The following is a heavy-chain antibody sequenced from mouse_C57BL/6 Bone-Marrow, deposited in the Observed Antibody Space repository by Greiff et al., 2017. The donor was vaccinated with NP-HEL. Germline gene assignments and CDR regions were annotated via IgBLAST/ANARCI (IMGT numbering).Heavy chain of an antibody. D-gene: IGHD2-5*01. V-gene: IGHV1-62-2*01. CDR3: ARHHYSIPWFAY. CDR2: FYPGSGSN. Sequence: QVQLKQSGAELVKPGSSFPLSCNASGYTFTEYTIHWVKQRSGQGLEWIGWFYPGSGSNKYNDGCKDKATLTADKSSSTVYMELSRLTSEGSAVYFCARHHYSIPWFAYWGQGTLVTVSA. J-gene: IGHJ3*01. CDR1: GYTFTEYT.